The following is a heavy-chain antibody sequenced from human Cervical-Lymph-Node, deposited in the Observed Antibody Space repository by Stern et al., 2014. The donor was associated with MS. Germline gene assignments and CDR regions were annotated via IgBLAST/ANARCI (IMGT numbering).Heavy chain of an antibody. Sequence: QVQLVQSGSEVKKPGASVKVSCKASEYTHNNYLIHWVRQAPGQRPDWMGVINPSGDTNYAQKVQDIVTMTTDASTSTFYMELSRLRSEDTAVYYCAVRYCSGGRCYSVPDVWGQGTTVIVSS. J-gene: IGHJ6*02. V-gene: IGHV1-46*02. CDR1: EYTHNNYL. CDR2: INPSGDT. CDR3: AVRYCSGGRCYSVPDV. D-gene: IGHD2-15*01.